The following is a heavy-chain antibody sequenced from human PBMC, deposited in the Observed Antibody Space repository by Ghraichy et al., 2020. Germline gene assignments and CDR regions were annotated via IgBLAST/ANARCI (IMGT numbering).Heavy chain of an antibody. CDR1: GFTFNRYA. CDR3: ARPVDVLKFDCFDI. Sequence: GGSLRLSCAASGFTFNRYAMHWVRQAPGKGLEWVAVISFDGKNKYYADSVKGRFTFSRDNSKNTLYLQMDTLRVEDTAVYYCARPVDVLKFDCFDIWGQGTMVTVSS. V-gene: IGHV3-30*04. J-gene: IGHJ3*02. D-gene: IGHD2-15*01. CDR2: ISFDGKNK.